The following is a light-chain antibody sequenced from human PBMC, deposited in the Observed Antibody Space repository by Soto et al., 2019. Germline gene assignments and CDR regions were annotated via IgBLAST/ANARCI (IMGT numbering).Light chain of an antibody. CDR2: GAS. Sequence: EIVMTQSPATLSVSAGETATLSCRASQSVRSNLAWYQQKPGQVPRLLIYGASIRATGNPARFSGSGSGTEFTLTISSLQSEDFAVYYCQQYNNWPPITFGQGTRLEIK. V-gene: IGKV3-15*01. CDR3: QQYNNWPPIT. CDR1: QSVRSN. J-gene: IGKJ5*01.